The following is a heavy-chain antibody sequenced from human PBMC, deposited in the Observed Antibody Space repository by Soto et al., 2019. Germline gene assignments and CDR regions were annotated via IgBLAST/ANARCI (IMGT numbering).Heavy chain of an antibody. CDR1: SGSISTGNW. CDR2: IYYTGAT. V-gene: IGHV4-4*02. Sequence: QVELQESGPRLVKSSGTLSLTCEVSSGSISTGNWWSWVRQPPGKGLEWIGEIYYTGATNYNPSLKSQVTMTIDKSKDQFSLILTSATAADTAVYYCARVFSSGSGWMYYFDFWGQGILVSVSS. D-gene: IGHD6-25*01. J-gene: IGHJ4*02. CDR3: ARVFSSGSGWMYYFDF.